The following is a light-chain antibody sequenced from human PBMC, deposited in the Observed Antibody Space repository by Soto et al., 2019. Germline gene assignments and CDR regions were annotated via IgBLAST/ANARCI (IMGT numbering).Light chain of an antibody. V-gene: IGKV1-33*01. Sequence: DIQMTQSPSSLSASVGDRVTITCQASQDITNYLNWYQQKPGKAPKILIYDASVLGAGVPSRSSGGGSGTHFTLTITSLLAEDVASYYCQQFDNLPLTFGGGTNLEIK. CDR1: QDITNY. CDR2: DAS. J-gene: IGKJ4*01. CDR3: QQFDNLPLT.